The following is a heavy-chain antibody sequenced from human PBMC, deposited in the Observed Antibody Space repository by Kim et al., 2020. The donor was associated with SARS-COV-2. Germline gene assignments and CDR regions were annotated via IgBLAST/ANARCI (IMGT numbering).Heavy chain of an antibody. D-gene: IGHD2-15*01. Sequence: GGSLRLSSAASGFTFSDYYMSWIRHAPGKGLEWVSYISSSSSYTNYADSVKGRLTISRDNAKNSLYLQMNSLRAEDTAVYYCARGLGSWYWYFDLWGRGTLVTVSS. CDR3: ARGLGSWYWYFDL. CDR2: ISSSSSYT. J-gene: IGHJ2*01. V-gene: IGHV3-11*05. CDR1: GFTFSDYY.